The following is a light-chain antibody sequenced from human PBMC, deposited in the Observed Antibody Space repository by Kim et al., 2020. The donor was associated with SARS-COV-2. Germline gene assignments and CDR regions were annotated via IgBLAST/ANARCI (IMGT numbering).Light chain of an antibody. J-gene: IGLJ3*02. Sequence: QPVLTQSPSASASLGASVKLTCTLSNGHYKYAIAWHQQQPGKGPRYLMKVNSDGSHSKGDGIPDRFSGSSSGAERYLTISSLQSDDEADYYCQTWGPGIRVFGGGTKVTVL. CDR3: QTWGPGIRV. CDR2: VNSDGSH. CDR1: NGHYKYA. V-gene: IGLV4-69*01.